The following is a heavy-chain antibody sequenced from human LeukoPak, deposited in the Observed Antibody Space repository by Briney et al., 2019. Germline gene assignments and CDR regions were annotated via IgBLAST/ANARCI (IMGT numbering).Heavy chain of an antibody. CDR3: ARVQVFHYYEYAFDI. V-gene: IGHV3-48*03. Sequence: GGSLRLSCAASGFTFSSYEMNWVRQAPGKGLEWVSYISSSGSTIYYADSVKGRFTISRDNAKNSLYLQMNSLRAEDTAVYYCARVQVFHYYEYAFDIWGQGTMVTVSS. D-gene: IGHD3-22*01. J-gene: IGHJ3*02. CDR1: GFTFSSYE. CDR2: ISSSGSTI.